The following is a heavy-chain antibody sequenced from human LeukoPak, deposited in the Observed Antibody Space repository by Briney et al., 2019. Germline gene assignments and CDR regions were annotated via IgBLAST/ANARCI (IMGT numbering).Heavy chain of an antibody. D-gene: IGHD3-10*01. J-gene: IGHJ5*02. CDR1: AYTLTSYN. CDR3: ARDGSGSYYDRGWFAP. CDR2: MNPNSGNT. Sequence: ASVKVSCKASAYTLTSYNINWGRQATGQGLEWMGWMNPNSGNTGYAQKFQGRVTMTRNTSISTAYMELSSLTSEDTAVYYCARDGSGSYYDRGWFAPWGQGTLVTVSS. V-gene: IGHV1-8*01.